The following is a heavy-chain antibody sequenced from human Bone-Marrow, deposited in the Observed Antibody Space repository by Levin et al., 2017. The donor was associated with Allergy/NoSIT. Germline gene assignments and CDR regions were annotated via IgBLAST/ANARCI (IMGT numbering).Heavy chain of an antibody. CDR1: GFNFRTYN. CDR2: ITRRSDYM. D-gene: IGHD4-17*01. V-gene: IGHV3-21*01. Sequence: LSLTCAASGFNFRTYNMNWVRQTPGKGLEWVSSITRRSDYMYYADSVKGRFIISRDNAKNSLFLQMNSLRVDDTAVYYCAKDRTYGILWNYGMDVWGQGTTVTVSS. CDR3: AKDRTYGILWNYGMDV. J-gene: IGHJ6*02.